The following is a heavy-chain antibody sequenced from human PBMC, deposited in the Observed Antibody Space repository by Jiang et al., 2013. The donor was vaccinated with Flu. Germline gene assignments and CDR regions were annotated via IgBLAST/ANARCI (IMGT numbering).Heavy chain of an antibody. CDR1: GGSTSSYY. D-gene: IGHD3-9*01. J-gene: IGHJ4*02. CDR2: IYYSGST. V-gene: IGHV4-59*01. Sequence: GSGLVKPSETLSLTCTVSGGSTSSYYWSWIRQPPGKGLEWIGYIYYSGSTNYNPSLKSRVTISVDTSKNQFSLKLSSVTAADTAVYYCASYYDILTGYGDWGQGTLVTVSS. CDR3: ASYYDILTGYGD.